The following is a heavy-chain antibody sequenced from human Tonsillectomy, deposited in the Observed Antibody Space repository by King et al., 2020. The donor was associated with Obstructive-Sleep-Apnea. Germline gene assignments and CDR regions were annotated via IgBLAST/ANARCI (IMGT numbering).Heavy chain of an antibody. CDR2: ISGNSGST. Sequence: VQLVESGGGLVQPGRSLRLSCAASGFTFDDYAMHWVRQAPGKGLEWVSGISGNSGSTGYADSVKGRFTISRDSAKNSLYLQMSSLTAEDTAFYYCVKDKNSGWYVDYFDYWGRGTLVTVSS. D-gene: IGHD6-19*01. CDR1: GFTFDDYA. V-gene: IGHV3-9*01. J-gene: IGHJ4*02. CDR3: VKDKNSGWYVDYFDY.